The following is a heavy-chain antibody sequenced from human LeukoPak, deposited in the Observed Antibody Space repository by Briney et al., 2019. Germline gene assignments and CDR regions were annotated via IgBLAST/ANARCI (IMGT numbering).Heavy chain of an antibody. CDR2: ISYLSSHV. D-gene: IGHD3-16*01. CDR3: GRAFPPLRTSSAGDL. J-gene: IGHJ4*02. V-gene: IGHV3-21*01. CDR1: GFTFSDYD. Sequence: GSLRLSRSASGFTFSDYDMNWVRQAPGKGLEWVSSISYLSSHVYYGDSVKGRFSISRDNAKNSLYLQMNSLGAEDTAIYYCGRAFPPLRTSSAGDLWGQGILVTVSS.